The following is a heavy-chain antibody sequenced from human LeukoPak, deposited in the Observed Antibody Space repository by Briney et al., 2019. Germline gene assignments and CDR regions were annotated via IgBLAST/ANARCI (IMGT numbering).Heavy chain of an antibody. CDR2: VSNSGTT. CDR3: ARHHSSAYPFDY. D-gene: IGHD3-22*01. Sequence: SETLSLTCTVSGGSISHYYWSWIRQSPGKGLEWIGYVSNSGTTNYRPSLRSRVTVSVDTSQNHVSLKLTSMTAADTGLYYCARHHSSAYPFDYWGQGTLVTVSS. V-gene: IGHV4-59*08. CDR1: GGSISHYY. J-gene: IGHJ4*02.